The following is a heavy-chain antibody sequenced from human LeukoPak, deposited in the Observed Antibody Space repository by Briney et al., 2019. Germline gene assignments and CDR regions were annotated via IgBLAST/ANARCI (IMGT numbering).Heavy chain of an antibody. CDR1: GFTFSDYY. Sequence: TGGSLRLSCAASGFTFSDYYMSWIRQAPGKGLEWVSYISSSGSTIYYADSVKGRFTISRDNAKNSLYLQMNSLRAEDTAVYYCAREIDADWIFPLDYWGQGTLVTVSS. CDR3: AREIDADWIFPLDY. J-gene: IGHJ4*02. CDR2: ISSSGSTI. V-gene: IGHV3-11*04. D-gene: IGHD3/OR15-3a*01.